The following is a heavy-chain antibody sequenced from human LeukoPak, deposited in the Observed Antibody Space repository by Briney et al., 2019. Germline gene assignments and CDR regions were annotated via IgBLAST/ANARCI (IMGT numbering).Heavy chain of an antibody. V-gene: IGHV1-46*01. J-gene: IGHJ3*02. D-gene: IGHD2-8*01. CDR3: AGGTTNTKGAFDM. CDR1: GYTFTNYY. CDR2: INPSGSST. Sequence: ASLKVSCKASGYTFTNYYIHWGRQAPGQGLAGMGIINPSGSSTSYAQKFQGRVTMTRDTSTSTVYMELSSLRSEDTAVYYCAGGTTNTKGAFDMWGQGTMVTVSS.